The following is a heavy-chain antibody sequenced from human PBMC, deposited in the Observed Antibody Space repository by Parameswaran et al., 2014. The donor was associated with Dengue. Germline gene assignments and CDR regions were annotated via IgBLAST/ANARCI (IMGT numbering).Heavy chain of an antibody. V-gene: IGHV1-2*04. CDR3: AREGLTGYYSP. J-gene: IGHJ1*01. D-gene: IGHD3-9*01. CDR2: MNPDSGGT. Sequence: WVRQAPGQGLEWMGWMNPDSGGTAYAQKFQGWVTMTWDTSISTAYLELTRLKFDDTAVYYCAREGLTGYYSPWGQGTLVTVSS.